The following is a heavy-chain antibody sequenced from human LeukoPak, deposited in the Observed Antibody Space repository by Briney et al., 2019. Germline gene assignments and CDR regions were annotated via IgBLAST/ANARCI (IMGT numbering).Heavy chain of an antibody. CDR3: AREGYITMVRGVIMMKDY. D-gene: IGHD3-10*01. V-gene: IGHV1-69*13. Sequence: SVKVSCKASGGTFSSYAISWVRQAPGQGLEWMGGIIPIFGTANYAQKFQGRVTITADESTSTAYMELSSLRSEDTAVYYCAREGYITMVRGVIMMKDYWGQGTLVTVSS. J-gene: IGHJ4*02. CDR1: GGTFSSYA. CDR2: IIPIFGTA.